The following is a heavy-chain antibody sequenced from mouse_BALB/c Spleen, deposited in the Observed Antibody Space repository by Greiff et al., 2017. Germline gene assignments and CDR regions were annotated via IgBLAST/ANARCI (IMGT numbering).Heavy chain of an antibody. CDR2: ISSGGST. CDR1: GFTFSSYA. V-gene: IGHV5-6-5*01. D-gene: IGHD1-1*01. CDR3: ARRYYGSRGDY. Sequence: EVKVVESGGGLVKPGGSLKLSCAASGFTFSSYAMSWVRQTPEKRLEWVASISSGGSTYYPDSVKGRFTISRDNARNILYLQMSSLRSEDTAMYYCARRYYGSRGDYWGQGTSVTVSS. J-gene: IGHJ4*01.